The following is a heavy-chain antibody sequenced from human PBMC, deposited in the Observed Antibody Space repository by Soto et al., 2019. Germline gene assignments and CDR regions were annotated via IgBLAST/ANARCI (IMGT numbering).Heavy chain of an antibody. CDR3: ARDVVRWNANWFDP. D-gene: IGHD1-1*01. J-gene: IGHJ5*02. CDR2: IYTSGST. CDR1: CGSVSSGDYY. Sequence: SETLSLTCSVPCGSVSSGDYYWNWIRQSPGKGLEWIGRIYTSGSTNYNPSLKSRVTMSVDTSKNQFSLKLSSVTAADTAVYYCARDVVRWNANWFDPWGQGTLVTVSS. V-gene: IGHV4-61*08.